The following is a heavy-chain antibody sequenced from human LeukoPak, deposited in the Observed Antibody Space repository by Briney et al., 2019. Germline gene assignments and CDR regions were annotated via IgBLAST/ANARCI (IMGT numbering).Heavy chain of an antibody. Sequence: RASVTVSCKASGYTFTSYGISWVRQAPGQGLEWMGWISAYNGNTNYAQKLQGRVTMTTDTSTSTAYMELRSLRSDDTAVYYCARDYCTNGVCSLFDYWGQGTLVTVSS. J-gene: IGHJ4*02. CDR2: ISAYNGNT. CDR3: ARDYCTNGVCSLFDY. V-gene: IGHV1-18*01. D-gene: IGHD2-8*01. CDR1: GYTFTSYG.